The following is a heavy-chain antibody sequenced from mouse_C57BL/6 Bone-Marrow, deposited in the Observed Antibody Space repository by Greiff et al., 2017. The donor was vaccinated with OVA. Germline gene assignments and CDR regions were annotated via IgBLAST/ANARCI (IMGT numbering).Heavy chain of an antibody. J-gene: IGHJ2*01. V-gene: IGHV1-42*01. Sequence: VQLKESGPELVKPGASVKISCKASGYSFTGYYMNWVKQSPEKSLEWIGEINPSTGGTTYNQKFKAKATLTVDKSSSTAYMQLKSLTSEDSAVYDCARSENYWGQGTTLTVSS. CDR2: INPSTGGT. CDR3: ARSENY. CDR1: GYSFTGYY.